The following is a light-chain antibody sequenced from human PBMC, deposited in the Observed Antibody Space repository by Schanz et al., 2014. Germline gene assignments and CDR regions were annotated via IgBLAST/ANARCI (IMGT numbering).Light chain of an antibody. Sequence: EIVMTQSPATLSVSPGERATLSCRASQSVSSKLAWYQQKPGQAPNVLIYGASRRATGIPARFSGSGSGTDFTPTITSLEPEDFAVYYCQQRKKWPITFGQGTRLEIK. CDR2: GAS. J-gene: IGKJ5*01. CDR1: QSVSSK. CDR3: QQRKKWPIT. V-gene: IGKV3D-15*01.